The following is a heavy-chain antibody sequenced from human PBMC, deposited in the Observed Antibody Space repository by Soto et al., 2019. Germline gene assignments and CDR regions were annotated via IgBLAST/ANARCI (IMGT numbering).Heavy chain of an antibody. D-gene: IGHD2-8*01. CDR1: GYTLTELS. Sequence: ASVKVSCKVSGYTLTELSMHWVRQAPGKGLEWMGGFDPEDGETIYAQKFQGRVTMTEDTSTDTAYMEPSSLRSEDTAVYYCATALGYCTNGVCYRCIDYYHYVLDVSAQRTTVTVSS. V-gene: IGHV1-24*01. CDR3: ATALGYCTNGVCYRCIDYYHYVLDV. CDR2: FDPEDGET. J-gene: IGHJ6*02.